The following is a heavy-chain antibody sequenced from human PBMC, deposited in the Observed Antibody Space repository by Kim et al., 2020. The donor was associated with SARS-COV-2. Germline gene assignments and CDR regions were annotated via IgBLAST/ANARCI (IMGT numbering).Heavy chain of an antibody. CDR3: ARDPGGLYYYYYGMDV. J-gene: IGHJ6*02. CDR2: IDPSDSYT. CDR1: GYSFTSYW. V-gene: IGHV5-10-1*01. D-gene: IGHD2-15*01. Sequence: GESLKISCKGSGYSFTSYWISWVRQMPGKGLEWMGRIDPSDSYTNYSPSFQGHVTISADKSISTAYLQWSSLKASDTAMYYCARDPGGLYYYYYGMDVWGQGTTVTVSS.